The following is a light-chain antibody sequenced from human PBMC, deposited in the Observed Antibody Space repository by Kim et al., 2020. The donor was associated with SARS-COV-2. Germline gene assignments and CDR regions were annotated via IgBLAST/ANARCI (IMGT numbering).Light chain of an antibody. CDR3: QVWNTISDNWV. CDR1: NIGGKS. J-gene: IGLJ3*02. V-gene: IGLV3-21*04. CDR2: SDS. Sequence: PGKTASTTCGGTNIGGKSVPCYQQKPGQAPVLVIYSDSGRPSGIPERFSGSNSGNTATLTISTVEAGDEADYYCQVWNTISDNWVFGGGTQLTVL.